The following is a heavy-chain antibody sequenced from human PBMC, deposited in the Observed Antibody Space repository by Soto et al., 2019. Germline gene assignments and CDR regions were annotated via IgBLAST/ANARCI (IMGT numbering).Heavy chain of an antibody. J-gene: IGHJ6*02. V-gene: IGHV3-23*01. CDR1: GFTLKAYG. D-gene: IGHD1-1*01. Sequence: DVQMLESGGGLVQPGGSLRLSCAASGFTLKAYGMSWLRQPPGTGLEWVSSMTADGTGTAHADSVKDRFTTSRADSRDTVFLAMNRLRVEDTAAYYGVRGGADLYKNGLDVGGQGNTVSVSS. CDR3: VRGGADLYKNGLDV. CDR2: MTADGTGT.